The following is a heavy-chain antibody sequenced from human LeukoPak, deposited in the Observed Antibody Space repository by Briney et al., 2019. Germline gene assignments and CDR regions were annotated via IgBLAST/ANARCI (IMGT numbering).Heavy chain of an antibody. D-gene: IGHD1-26*01. V-gene: IGHV4-4*07. CDR3: ARMYSGTYGGIDY. CDR1: GGPISSYY. CDR2: IYSSGST. J-gene: IGHJ4*02. Sequence: SETLSLTCTVSGGPISSYYWRWLRQPAGEGLEWIGRIYSSGSTNYNPSLKSRVTLSVATSKNQFSLKLSSVTAADTAVYYCARMYSGTYGGIDYWGQGTLVTVSS.